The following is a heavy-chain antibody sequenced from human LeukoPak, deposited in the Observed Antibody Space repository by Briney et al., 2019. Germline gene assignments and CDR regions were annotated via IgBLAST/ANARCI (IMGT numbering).Heavy chain of an antibody. Sequence: GASVKVSCKASGYPFSAHFLNWVRQAPGQGLEWMGNIDTTTGNPRYAQDFTGRFVFPLDTSVSTAYLQITSLKADDTAAYYCVRGTPTPGVDYWGQGTQVTVSS. J-gene: IGHJ4*02. D-gene: IGHD1-1*01. V-gene: IGHV7-4-1*02. CDR1: GYPFSAHF. CDR3: VRGTPTPGVDY. CDR2: IDTTTGNP.